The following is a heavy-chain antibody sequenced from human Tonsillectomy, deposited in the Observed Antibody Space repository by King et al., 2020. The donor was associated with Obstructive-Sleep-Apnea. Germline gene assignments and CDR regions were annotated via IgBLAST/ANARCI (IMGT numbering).Heavy chain of an antibody. V-gene: IGHV3-30*02. CDR3: AKVGYGSMTVCDN. J-gene: IGHJ4*02. Sequence: VQLVESGGGVVQPGGSLRLSCAASGFIFSDYGMHWVRQAPGKGLEWVAIIWYDGGNKYYADSVKGRFTISRDNSKNTLYLQMNSLRVEDTAVYYCAKVGYGSMTVCDNWGQGTLVTVSS. CDR1: GFIFSDYG. D-gene: IGHD5-12*01. CDR2: IWYDGGNK.